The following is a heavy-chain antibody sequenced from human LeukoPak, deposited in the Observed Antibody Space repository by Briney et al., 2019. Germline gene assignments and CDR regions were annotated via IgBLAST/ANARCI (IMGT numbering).Heavy chain of an antibody. CDR2: IIPIFGTA. V-gene: IGHV1-69*05. J-gene: IGHJ4*02. CDR3: ATLPRGYYYDSSEGY. CDR1: GGTFTSYA. D-gene: IGHD3-22*01. Sequence: ASVKVSCKASGGTFTSYAISWVRQAPGQGLEWMGRIIPIFGTANYAQKFQGRVTITTDESTSTAYMELSSLRSEDTAVYYCATLPRGYYYDSSEGYWGQGTLVTGSS.